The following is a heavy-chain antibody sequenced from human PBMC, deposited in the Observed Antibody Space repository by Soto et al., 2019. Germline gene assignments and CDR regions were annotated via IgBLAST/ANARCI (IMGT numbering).Heavy chain of an antibody. D-gene: IGHD2-15*01. V-gene: IGHV1-46*01. Sequence: QVQVVQSGAEVKKPGASVKISCKASGYTFSSYHMHWARQAPGQGLEWMGISNPSGGSATYAQKFQGKVTMTRDTSTSTVYMELSSLRSEDTAVYYGARYSGPNVLDYWGQGTLVTVSS. CDR1: GYTFSSYH. J-gene: IGHJ4*02. CDR2: SNPSGGSA. CDR3: ARYSGPNVLDY.